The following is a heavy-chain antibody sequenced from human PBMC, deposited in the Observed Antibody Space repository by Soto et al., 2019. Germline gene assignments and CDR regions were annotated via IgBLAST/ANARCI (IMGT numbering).Heavy chain of an antibody. CDR3: ARNSPPCSGGSCYQGAFDI. Sequence: VQLVESGGGVVQPGRSLRLSCAASGFTFSSYAMHWVRQAPGKGLEWVAVISYDGSNKYYADSVKGRFTISRDNSKNTLYLQMNSLRAEDTAVYYCARNSPPCSGGSCYQGAFDIWGQGTMVTVSS. V-gene: IGHV3-30-3*01. CDR2: ISYDGSNK. CDR1: GFTFSSYA. J-gene: IGHJ3*02. D-gene: IGHD2-15*01.